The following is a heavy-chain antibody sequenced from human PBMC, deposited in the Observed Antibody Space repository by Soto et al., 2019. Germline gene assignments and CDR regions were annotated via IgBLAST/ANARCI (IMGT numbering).Heavy chain of an antibody. CDR3: ANPPTEGLGIYDSSGYYPEYYFDY. D-gene: IGHD3-22*01. CDR2: ISGSGGST. V-gene: IGHV3-23*01. J-gene: IGHJ4*02. CDR1: GFTFSSYA. Sequence: GGSLRLSCAASGFTFSSYAMSWVRQAPGKGLEWVSAISGSGGSTYYADSVKGRFTISRDNSKNTLYLQMNSLRAEDTAVYYCANPPTEGLGIYDSSGYYPEYYFDYWGQGTLVTVSS.